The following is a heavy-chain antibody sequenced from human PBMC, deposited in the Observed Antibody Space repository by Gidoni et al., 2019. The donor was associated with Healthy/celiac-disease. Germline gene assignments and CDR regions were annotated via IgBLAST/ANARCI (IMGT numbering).Heavy chain of an antibody. Sequence: QVQLVESGGGVVQPGRSLRLSCAASGFPLSSYDMHWVRQAPGTGLEWVAVISYDGSNKYYAESVEGRFTISRDNSKNTLYLQMNSLRAEDTAVYYCARDPGHSGSYSYFDYWGQGTLVTVSS. J-gene: IGHJ4*02. V-gene: IGHV3-30-3*01. CDR1: GFPLSSYD. CDR3: ARDPGHSGSYSYFDY. D-gene: IGHD1-26*01. CDR2: ISYDGSNK.